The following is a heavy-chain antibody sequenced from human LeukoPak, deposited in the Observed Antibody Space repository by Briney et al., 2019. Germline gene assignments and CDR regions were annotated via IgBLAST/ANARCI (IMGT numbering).Heavy chain of an antibody. V-gene: IGHV3-11*04. Sequence: PGGSLRLSCAASGFNVNSFFMSWVRQAPGKGLEWVSYISSSGTTISYAQSVKGRFTITRDNAQNSLTLHMNTLRADDTAVYYCAKDGGTHFDHWGQGTLVTVSS. CDR1: GFNVNSFF. D-gene: IGHD1-26*01. CDR3: AKDGGTHFDH. J-gene: IGHJ4*02. CDR2: ISSSGTTI.